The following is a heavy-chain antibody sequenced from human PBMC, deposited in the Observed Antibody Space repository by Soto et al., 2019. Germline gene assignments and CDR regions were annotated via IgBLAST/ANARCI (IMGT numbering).Heavy chain of an antibody. D-gene: IGHD2-15*01. V-gene: IGHV3-11*06. Sequence: QVQLVESGGGLVKPGGSLRLSCAASGFSFSDSYMSWVRQAPGKGLEWVAYISGSSGYTGYADSVKGRFTISRDNAKNSPHLQMTGLRVEYTAVYYCARDRVWYGPPDVMGQGTTFTVAS. CDR2: ISGSSGYT. CDR3: ARDRVWYGPPDV. CDR1: GFSFSDSY. J-gene: IGHJ6*02.